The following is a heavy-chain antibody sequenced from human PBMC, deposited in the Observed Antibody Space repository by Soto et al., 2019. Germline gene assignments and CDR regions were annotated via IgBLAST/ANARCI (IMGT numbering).Heavy chain of an antibody. Sequence: ASVKVSCKASGYTFTSYDINWVRQATGQGLEWMGWMNPNSGNTGYAQKFQGRVTMTRNTSISTAYMELSSLRSEDTAVYYCARVVSVAAHYYYYGMDGGGQGTTVTVSS. CDR3: ARVVSVAAHYYYYGMDG. J-gene: IGHJ6*02. V-gene: IGHV1-8*01. CDR2: MNPNSGNT. CDR1: GYTFTSYD. D-gene: IGHD2-15*01.